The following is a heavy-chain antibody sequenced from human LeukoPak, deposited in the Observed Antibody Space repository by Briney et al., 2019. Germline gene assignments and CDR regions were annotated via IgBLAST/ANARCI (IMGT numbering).Heavy chain of an antibody. J-gene: IGHJ6*03. D-gene: IGHD2-2*01. Sequence: SETLSLTCTVSGGSISSGSYYWSWIRQPAGKGLEWIGRIYTSGSTNYNPSLKSRVTISLDTSKNQFSLELNSVTAADTAMYFCARDNPYCTTTSCFFYYYFMDVWGKGTTVTVSS. CDR2: IYTSGST. V-gene: IGHV4-61*02. CDR3: ARDNPYCTTTSCFFYYYFMDV. CDR1: GGSISSGSYY.